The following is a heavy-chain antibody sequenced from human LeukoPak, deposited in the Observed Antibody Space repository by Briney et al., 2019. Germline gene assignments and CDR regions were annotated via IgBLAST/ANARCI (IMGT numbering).Heavy chain of an antibody. D-gene: IGHD3-9*01. Sequence: ASVKVSCKASGYTFTGYYMHWVRQAPGQGLEWMGWINPNSGGTNYAQKFQGRVTMTRDTSTSTVYMELSSLRSEDTAVYYCARDLITGYGIGYWGQGTLVTVSS. V-gene: IGHV1-2*02. CDR1: GYTFTGYY. J-gene: IGHJ4*02. CDR2: INPNSGGT. CDR3: ARDLITGYGIGY.